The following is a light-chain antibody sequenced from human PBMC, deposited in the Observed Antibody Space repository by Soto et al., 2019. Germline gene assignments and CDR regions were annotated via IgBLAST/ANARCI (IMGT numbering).Light chain of an antibody. CDR1: QSVGSS. CDR3: QQYNNWPWT. V-gene: IGKV3-15*01. CDR2: GAS. J-gene: IGKJ1*01. Sequence: EIVMRQSPATLSVSPRERATLSCRASQSVGSSLAWYQQKPGQAPRLLICGASTRATGIPARFSGSGSGTEFTLTISSLLSEDFAVYYCQQYNNWPWTFGQGTKVEIK.